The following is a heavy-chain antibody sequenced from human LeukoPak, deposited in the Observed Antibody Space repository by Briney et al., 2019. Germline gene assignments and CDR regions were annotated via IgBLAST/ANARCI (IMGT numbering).Heavy chain of an antibody. J-gene: IGHJ6*03. CDR1: GFTFSSYE. V-gene: IGHV3-48*03. CDR3: ARAEKSYYYYYYYMDV. CDR2: ISSSGSTI. Sequence: GGSLRLSCAASGFTFSSYEINWVRQAPGKGLEWVSYISSSGSTIYYADSVKGRFTISRDNAKNSLYLQMNSLRAEDTAVYYCARAEKSYYYYYYYMDVWGKGTTVTVSS.